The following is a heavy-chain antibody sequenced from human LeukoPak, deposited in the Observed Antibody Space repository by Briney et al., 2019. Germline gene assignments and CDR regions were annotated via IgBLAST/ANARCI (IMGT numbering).Heavy chain of an antibody. J-gene: IGHJ4*02. CDR1: GGSISSYY. Sequence: PSETLSLTCTVSGGSISSYYWSWIRQPAGKGLEWIGRIYTSGSTNYNPSLMTRISMSVDTSKNQISLKLSSLTAADTAVYYCVISSGYYTCDYWGQGTLVTVSS. V-gene: IGHV4-4*07. CDR3: VISSGYYTCDY. D-gene: IGHD3-22*01. CDR2: IYTSGST.